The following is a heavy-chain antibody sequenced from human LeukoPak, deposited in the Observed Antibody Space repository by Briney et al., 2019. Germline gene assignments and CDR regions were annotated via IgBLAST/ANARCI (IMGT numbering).Heavy chain of an antibody. CDR2: ITSGGGST. V-gene: IGHV3-23*01. CDR3: AKGSSSSRPYYFDY. Sequence: GGSLRLSCAASGFTFSSNGMNWVRQAPGKGLEWFSAITSGGGSTYYADSVKGRFTISRDNSKNTLHLQMNSLRAEDTAVYYCAKGSSSSRPYYFDYWGQGTLVTVSS. J-gene: IGHJ4*02. D-gene: IGHD2-2*01. CDR1: GFTFSSNG.